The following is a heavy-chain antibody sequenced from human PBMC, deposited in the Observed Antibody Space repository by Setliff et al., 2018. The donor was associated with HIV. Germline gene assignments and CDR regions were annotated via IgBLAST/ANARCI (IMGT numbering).Heavy chain of an antibody. V-gene: IGHV4-59*12. Sequence: SETLSLTCTVSGGSISSDYWSWIRQPPGKGLEWIGYVYHSGSTSYNPSLKSRVTISVDTAKNQFSMKLRSVTAADTAVYYCAREIYGGNSRPFDYWGQGTQVTVSS. J-gene: IGHJ4*02. D-gene: IGHD4-17*01. CDR1: GGSISSDY. CDR2: VYHSGST. CDR3: AREIYGGNSRPFDY.